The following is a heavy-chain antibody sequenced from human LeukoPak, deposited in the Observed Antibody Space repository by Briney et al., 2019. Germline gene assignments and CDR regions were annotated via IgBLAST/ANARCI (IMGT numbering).Heavy chain of an antibody. D-gene: IGHD1-26*01. Sequence: SETLSLTCAVSGYSISSGYYWGWIRQPPGKGLEWIGSIYHSGSTYYNPSLKSRVTISVDTSKNQFSLKLSSVTAADTAVYYRARWGSGSSFDYWGQGTLVTVSS. J-gene: IGHJ4*02. CDR2: IYHSGST. V-gene: IGHV4-38-2*01. CDR3: ARWGSGSSFDY. CDR1: GYSISSGYY.